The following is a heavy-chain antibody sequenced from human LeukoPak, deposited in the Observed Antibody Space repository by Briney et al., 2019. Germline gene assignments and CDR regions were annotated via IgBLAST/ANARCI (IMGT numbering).Heavy chain of an antibody. CDR3: ARHPMVRGVIVNWFDP. Sequence: SETLSLTCTVSGGSISSSNYSWGWIRQPPGKGLEWIGTIYYSGSTYYNPSLKSRVTITVDTSKNQFSLRLSSVTAADTAVYYCARHPMVRGVIVNWFDPWGQGTLVTASS. J-gene: IGHJ5*02. CDR1: GGSISSSNYS. V-gene: IGHV4-39*01. CDR2: IYYSGST. D-gene: IGHD3-10*01.